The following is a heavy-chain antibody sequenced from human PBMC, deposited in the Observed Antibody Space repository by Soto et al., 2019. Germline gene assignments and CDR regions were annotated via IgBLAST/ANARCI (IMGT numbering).Heavy chain of an antibody. CDR3: ARQDIVVVPAAIRVPFDP. J-gene: IGHJ5*02. Sequence: QLQLQESGPGLVKPSETLSLTCTVSGGSISSSRYYWGWIRQPPGKGLEWIGSIYYSGSTYYNPSLKSRVTLSVATSKNQFALKLSSVTAADTAVYYCARQDIVVVPAAIRVPFDPWGQGTLVTVSS. CDR1: GGSISSSRYY. V-gene: IGHV4-39*01. D-gene: IGHD2-2*01. CDR2: IYYSGST.